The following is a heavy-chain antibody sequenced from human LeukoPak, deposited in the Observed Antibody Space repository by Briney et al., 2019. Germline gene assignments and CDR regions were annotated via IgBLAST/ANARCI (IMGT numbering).Heavy chain of an antibody. CDR3: AKDRDRGFTIFGGGYYFDY. D-gene: IGHD3-3*01. Sequence: GGSLRLSCAASGFTFSSYAMSWVRQAPGKGLEWVSLISGSGDKTYYADSVTGRFTISRDNSKNTLYLQMNSLRAEDTAVYYCAKDRDRGFTIFGGGYYFDYWGQGTLVTVSS. J-gene: IGHJ4*02. V-gene: IGHV3-23*01. CDR1: GFTFSSYA. CDR2: ISGSGDKT.